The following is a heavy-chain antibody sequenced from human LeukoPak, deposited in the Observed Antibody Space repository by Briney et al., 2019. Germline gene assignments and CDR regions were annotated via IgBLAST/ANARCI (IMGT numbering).Heavy chain of an antibody. CDR3: ARDRWYCSSTSCYGYYFDY. Sequence: AGGSLRLSCAASGLTFSSYSMNWVRQAPGKGLEWVSYISSGSSSIYYADSVKGRFTISRDNAKNSLYLQMNSLRAEDTAVYYCARDRWYCSSTSCYGYYFDYWGQGTLVTVSS. J-gene: IGHJ4*02. CDR1: GLTFSSYS. D-gene: IGHD2-2*01. CDR2: ISSGSSSI. V-gene: IGHV3-48*01.